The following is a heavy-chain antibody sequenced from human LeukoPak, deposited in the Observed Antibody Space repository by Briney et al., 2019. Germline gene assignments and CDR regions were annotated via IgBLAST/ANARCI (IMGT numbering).Heavy chain of an antibody. V-gene: IGHV1-18*01. D-gene: IGHD6-19*01. Sequence: ASVKVSCKASGYTFTSYGTSWVRQAPGQGLEWMGWISAYNGNTNYAQKLQGRVTMTTDTSTSTAYMELRSLRSDDTAVYYCARMYSSGKLTPYDYWGQGTLVTVSS. CDR3: ARMYSSGKLTPYDY. CDR1: GYTFTSYG. CDR2: ISAYNGNT. J-gene: IGHJ4*02.